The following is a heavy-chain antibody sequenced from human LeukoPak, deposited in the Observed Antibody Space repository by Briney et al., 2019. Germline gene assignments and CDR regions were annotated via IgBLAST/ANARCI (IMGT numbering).Heavy chain of an antibody. Sequence: ASVKVSCKASGYTFRTYDVAWVRQAPGHGLEWMGWMNPNSGNTGYAQKFKGRVTMTSDASIGSAYMELSSLRSEVTAVYFCARAVRIQLLLEYWGHGTLITVSS. CDR2: MNPNSGNT. CDR1: GYTFRTYD. V-gene: IGHV1-8*01. D-gene: IGHD2-2*01. CDR3: ARAVRIQLLLEY. J-gene: IGHJ4*01.